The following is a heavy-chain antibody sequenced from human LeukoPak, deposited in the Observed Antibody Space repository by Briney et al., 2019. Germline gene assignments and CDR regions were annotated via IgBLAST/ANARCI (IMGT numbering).Heavy chain of an antibody. CDR3: ARDKGTPDAFNI. V-gene: IGHV3-74*01. CDR1: GFTFSGFW. Sequence: GGSLRLSCAASGFTFSGFWMHWVRQAPGKGLVWVSCISFDGSDATYADSVKGRFTISRDNAKNTLHLQMDSLTVEDTAVYYCARDKGTPDAFNIWGQGTMVTVSS. D-gene: IGHD1-1*01. CDR2: ISFDGSDA. J-gene: IGHJ3*02.